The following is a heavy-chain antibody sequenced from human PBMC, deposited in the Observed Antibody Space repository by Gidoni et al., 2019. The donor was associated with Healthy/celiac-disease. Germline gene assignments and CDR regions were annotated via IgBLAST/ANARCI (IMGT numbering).Heavy chain of an antibody. V-gene: IGHV4-59*01. CDR1: GGSIGSYY. J-gene: IGHJ6*02. CDR3: ARDGGDYDYYYGMDV. D-gene: IGHD2-21*02. CDR2: IYYSGST. Sequence: QVQLQESGPGLVQPSETLSLTCTVPGGSIGSYYWSWIRQPPGQGLEWIGYIYYSGSTNYNPSLKSRVTISVDTSKNQFSLKLSSVTAADTAVYYCARDGGDYDYYYGMDVWGQGTTVTVSS.